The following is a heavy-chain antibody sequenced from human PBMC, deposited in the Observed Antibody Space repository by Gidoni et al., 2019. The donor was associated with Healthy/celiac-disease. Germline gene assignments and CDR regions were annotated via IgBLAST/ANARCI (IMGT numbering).Heavy chain of an antibody. CDR3: ARLQGYYDSSGYYWNWFDP. D-gene: IGHD3-22*01. V-gene: IGHV4-39*01. CDR2: IYYSGST. CDR1: GGSISSSSYY. Sequence: GGSISSSSYYWGWIRQPPGKGLEWIGSIYYSGSTYYNPSLKSRVTISVDTSKNQFSLKLSSVTAADTAVYYCARLQGYYDSSGYYWNWFDPWGQGTLVTVSS. J-gene: IGHJ5*02.